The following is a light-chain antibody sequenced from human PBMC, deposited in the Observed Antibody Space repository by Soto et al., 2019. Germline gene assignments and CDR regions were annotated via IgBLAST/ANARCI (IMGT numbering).Light chain of an antibody. CDR2: GAS. CDR3: EQYDGSPYT. V-gene: IGKV3-11*01. Sequence: EIVLTQSPATLSLSPGERATLSCRASQSVSTYLVWYQQKPGQAPRLLIYGASNRATGIPARFSGSGSGTDFTLTISSLEPEDFAVYYCEQYDGSPYTFGQGTKVDIK. J-gene: IGKJ2*01. CDR1: QSVSTY.